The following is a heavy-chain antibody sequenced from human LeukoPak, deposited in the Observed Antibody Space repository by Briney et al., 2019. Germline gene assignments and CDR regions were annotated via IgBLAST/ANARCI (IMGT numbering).Heavy chain of an antibody. CDR1: GFAVSSNH. CDR3: ARGLAQAGILGVFDY. V-gene: IGHV3-53*01. J-gene: IGHJ4*02. D-gene: IGHD6-13*01. CDR2: IHIGGST. Sequence: PGGSLRLSCAASGFAVSSNHMNWVRQAPGKGLEWVSLIHIGGSTYYADSVKGRFTISRDNSRNTLDLQMNTLRAEDTAVYYCARGLAQAGILGVFDYWGQGTLVTVSS.